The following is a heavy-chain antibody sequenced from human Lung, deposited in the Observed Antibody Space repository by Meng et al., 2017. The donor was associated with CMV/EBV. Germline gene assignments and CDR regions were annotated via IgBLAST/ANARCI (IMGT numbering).Heavy chain of an antibody. D-gene: IGHD6-13*01. CDR3: ARGGSSSWSRRYNWFDP. J-gene: IGHJ5*02. CDR1: GGTFSSYA. CDR2: IIPIFGTA. Sequence: XVXVSXXASGGTFSSYAISWVRQAPGQGLEWMGGIIPIFGTANYAQKFQGRVTITTDESTSTAYMELSSLRSEDTAVYYCARGGSSSWSRRYNWFDPWGQGTXVTVSS. V-gene: IGHV1-69*05.